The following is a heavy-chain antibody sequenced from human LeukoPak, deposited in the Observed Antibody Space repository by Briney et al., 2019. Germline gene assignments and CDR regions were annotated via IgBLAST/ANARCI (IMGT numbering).Heavy chain of an antibody. V-gene: IGHV4-4*09. CDR1: GVSISPYY. CDR3: ARLSAAVHLGAFDL. CDR2: IHTSGSN. Sequence: SQTLSLTCAVSGVSISPYYWAWIRQPPGKGLEWIGYIHTSGSNNQYPSLKSRVTISVDKSKNHFSLRLTSVTAADTAVYYCARLSAAVHLGAFDLWGQGTMVTVSS. D-gene: IGHD3-3*01. J-gene: IGHJ3*01.